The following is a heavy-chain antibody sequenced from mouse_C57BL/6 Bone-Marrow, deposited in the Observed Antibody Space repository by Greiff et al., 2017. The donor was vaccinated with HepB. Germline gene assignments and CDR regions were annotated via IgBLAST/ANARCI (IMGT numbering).Heavy chain of an antibody. V-gene: IGHV1-81*01. CDR3: AMIYYGNSAWFAY. D-gene: IGHD2-1*01. Sequence: QVQLQQSGAELARPGASVKLSCKASGYTFTSYGISWVKQRTGQGLEWIGEIYPRSGNTYYNEKFKGKATLTADKSSSTAYMELRSLTSEDSAVYCCAMIYYGNSAWFAYWGQGTLVTVSA. J-gene: IGHJ3*01. CDR1: GYTFTSYG. CDR2: IYPRSGNT.